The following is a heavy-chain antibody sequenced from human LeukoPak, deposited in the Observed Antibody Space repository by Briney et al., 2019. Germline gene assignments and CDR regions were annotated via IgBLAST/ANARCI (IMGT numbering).Heavy chain of an antibody. V-gene: IGHV1-18*01. Sequence: ASVKVSCKASGYTFTSYGISWVRQAPGQGLEWMGWISAYNGNTNYAQKLQGRVTMTTDTSTSTAYMELRSLRSDDTAVYYCARGIAAAGTVSEDWFDPWGQGTLVTVSS. CDR1: GYTFTSYG. CDR2: ISAYNGNT. CDR3: ARGIAAAGTVSEDWFDP. J-gene: IGHJ5*02. D-gene: IGHD6-13*01.